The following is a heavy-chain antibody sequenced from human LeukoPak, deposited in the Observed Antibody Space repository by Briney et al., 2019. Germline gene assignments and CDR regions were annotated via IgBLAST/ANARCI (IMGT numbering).Heavy chain of an antibody. Sequence: GGSLRLSCAASGFTFSNYAMSWVRQAPGKGLEWVSAISGSGGSTYYADSVKGRFTISRDNSKNTLYLQMNSLRAEDTAVYYCAKDQGIAVAGFDYWGQGTLVTVSS. CDR3: AKDQGIAVAGFDY. J-gene: IGHJ4*02. CDR1: GFTFSNYA. CDR2: ISGSGGST. V-gene: IGHV3-23*01. D-gene: IGHD6-19*01.